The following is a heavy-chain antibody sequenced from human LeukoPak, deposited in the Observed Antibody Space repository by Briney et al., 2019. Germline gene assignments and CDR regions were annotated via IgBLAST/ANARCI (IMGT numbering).Heavy chain of an antibody. CDR1: GFTFSDYT. V-gene: IGHV3-21*01. CDR2: IGSVTTYI. Sequence: GGSLRLSCAASGFTFSDYTMNWVRQAPGKGLEWVSSIGSVTTYIYYADSLKGRFTISRDKSKNTLYLQMNSLRAEDTALYYCAKRCRGAVGSCLDYWGQGTLVTVSS. J-gene: IGHJ4*02. CDR3: AKRCRGAVGSCLDY. D-gene: IGHD3-10*01.